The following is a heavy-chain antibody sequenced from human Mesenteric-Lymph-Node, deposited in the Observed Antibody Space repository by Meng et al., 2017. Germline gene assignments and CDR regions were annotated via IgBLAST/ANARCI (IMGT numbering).Heavy chain of an antibody. CDR3: ARADKVRFDY. Sequence: LGSGPGLVNPSGTLSLTCAVSGGSMSSTNWWSWVRQPPGKGLDWIGEIYHSGSTNYNPSLKSRVSISVDKSKNQFSLKLSSVTAADTAVYYCARADKVRFDYWGQGTLVTVSS. J-gene: IGHJ4*02. CDR1: GGSMSSTNW. V-gene: IGHV4-4*02. CDR2: IYHSGST.